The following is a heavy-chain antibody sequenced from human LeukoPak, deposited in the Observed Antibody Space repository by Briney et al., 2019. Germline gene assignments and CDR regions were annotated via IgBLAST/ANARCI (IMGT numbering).Heavy chain of an antibody. V-gene: IGHV3-13*01. CDR3: AKGQRDYYDSSGYYMFYY. CDR1: GFTFSSYD. J-gene: IGHJ4*02. Sequence: QSGGSLRLSCAASGFTFSSYDMHWVRQATGKGLEWVSAIGTAGDTYYADSVKGRFTISRDNSKNTLYLQMNSLRAEDTAVYYCAKGQRDYYDSSGYYMFYYWGQGTLVTVSS. CDR2: IGTAGDT. D-gene: IGHD3-22*01.